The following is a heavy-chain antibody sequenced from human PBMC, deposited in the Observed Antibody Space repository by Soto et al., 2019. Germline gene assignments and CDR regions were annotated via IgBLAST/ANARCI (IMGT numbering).Heavy chain of an antibody. CDR3: ARDKSRSLVHYYYYMDI. CDR2: INSDGSST. CDR1: GFTFSSYW. Sequence: GGSLRLSCAASGFTFSSYWMHWVRQAPGKGLVWVSRINSDGSSTSYADSVKGRFTISRDNAKNTLYLQMNSLRAEDTAVYYCARDKSRSLVHYYYYMDIWGKGTTVTVSS. D-gene: IGHD3-3*01. V-gene: IGHV3-74*01. J-gene: IGHJ6*03.